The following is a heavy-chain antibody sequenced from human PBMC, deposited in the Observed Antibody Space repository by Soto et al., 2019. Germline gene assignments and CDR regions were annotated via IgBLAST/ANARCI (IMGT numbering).Heavy chain of an antibody. CDR3: ARVLITMVGGVRNWFDP. CDR2: MNPNSGNT. J-gene: IGHJ5*02. D-gene: IGHD3-10*01. CDR1: GYTFTSYD. V-gene: IGHV1-8*01. Sequence: GASVKVSCKASGYTFTSYDINWVRQATGQGLEWMGWMNPNSGNTGYAQKFQGRVTMTRNTSISTAYMELSSLRSEDTAVYYCARVLITMVGGVRNWFDPWSQGTPVIVSS.